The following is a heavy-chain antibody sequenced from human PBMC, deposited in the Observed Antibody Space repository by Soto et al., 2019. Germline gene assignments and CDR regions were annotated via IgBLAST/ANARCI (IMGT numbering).Heavy chain of an antibody. V-gene: IGHV1-69*13. CDR2: IIPIFGTA. CDR1: GESFSSYA. J-gene: IGHJ6*02. CDR3: ARRSGYSNKYYYYYGMDV. Sequence: ASVKVSCKAAGESFSSYAVSWVRQAPGQGLEWMGGIIPIFGTAKYAQKFQGRVTITGDESASTAYMELSSLRSEDTAVYYCARRSGYSNKYYYYYGMDVWGQGTTVTVSS. D-gene: IGHD3-3*01.